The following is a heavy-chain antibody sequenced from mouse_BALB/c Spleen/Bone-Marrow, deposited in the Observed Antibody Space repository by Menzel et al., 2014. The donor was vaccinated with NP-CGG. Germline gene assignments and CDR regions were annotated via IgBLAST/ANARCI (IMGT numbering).Heavy chain of an antibody. Sequence: QVQLKESGPGLVAPSQSLSITCTVSGFSLSRYSIHWVRQPPGEGLEWLGVIWGGGNTDYNSALKSRLSIIKDNSKSQVFLKMNSLQTDDTAMYYCARFITTGTMDYWGQGTSVTVSS. CDR2: IWGGGNT. D-gene: IGHD1-1*01. J-gene: IGHJ4*01. V-gene: IGHV2-6-4*01. CDR1: GFSLSRYS. CDR3: ARFITTGTMDY.